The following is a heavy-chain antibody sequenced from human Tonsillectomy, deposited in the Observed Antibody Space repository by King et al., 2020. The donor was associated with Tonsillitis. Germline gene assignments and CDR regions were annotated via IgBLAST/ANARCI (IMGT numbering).Heavy chain of an antibody. D-gene: IGHD3-10*01. CDR1: GFTFDDYA. CDR3: AKDSSGYYGSGSYYQT. V-gene: IGHV3-9*01. J-gene: IGHJ5*02. Sequence: VQLVESGGGLVQPGRSLRLSCAASGFTFDDYAMNWVRQVAGKGLEWGADIMWNSDNIEYADSVKGRLTTSRDNAKNYLYLQMNRLRAEDTALYYCAKDSSGYYGSGSYYQTWGQGTLVTVSS. CDR2: IMWNSDNI.